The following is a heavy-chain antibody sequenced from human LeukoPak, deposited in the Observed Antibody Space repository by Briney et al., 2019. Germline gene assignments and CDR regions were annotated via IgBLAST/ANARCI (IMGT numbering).Heavy chain of an antibody. CDR1: GFTFSSYA. CDR2: ISGGSA. CDR3: AKDRSSRYDFWSGSFSHYYYYYMDV. Sequence: GGSLRLSCAASGFTFSSYAMSWVRQAPGKGLEWVSAISGGSADYADSVKGRFSISIDNSKNTLYLQMNSLRAEDTAVYYCAKDRSSRYDFWSGSFSHYYYYYMDVWGKGTTVTVSS. V-gene: IGHV3-23*01. J-gene: IGHJ6*03. D-gene: IGHD3-3*01.